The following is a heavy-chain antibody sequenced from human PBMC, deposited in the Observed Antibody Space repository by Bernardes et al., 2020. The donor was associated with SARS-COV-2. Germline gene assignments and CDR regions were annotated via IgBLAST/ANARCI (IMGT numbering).Heavy chain of an antibody. J-gene: IGHJ3*01. CDR2: ISWDGSTT. Sequence: VWSLILSCAASGFTFEDYTMHWVRQVPGKGLEWVSLISWDGSTTNCADSVKGRFFISRDSSRNTLHLQMNSLRKEDTALYYCATERQSLTIFGVGHDAFDFWGQGTMVTVSS. D-gene: IGHD3-3*01. CDR3: ATERQSLTIFGVGHDAFDF. V-gene: IGHV3-43*01. CDR1: GFTFEDYT.